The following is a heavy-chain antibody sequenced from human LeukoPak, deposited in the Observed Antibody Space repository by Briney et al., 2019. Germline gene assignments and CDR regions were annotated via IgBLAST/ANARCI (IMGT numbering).Heavy chain of an antibody. CDR2: ISSSSSTI. D-gene: IGHD6-13*01. Sequence: GGSLRLSCAASGFTFSSYSMNWVRQAPGRGLEWVSYISSSSSTIYYADSVKSRFTISRDNAKTSLYLQMNSLRAEDMALYYCAKDLRAGSSSWDGAFDIWGQGTMVTVSS. CDR3: AKDLRAGSSSWDGAFDI. J-gene: IGHJ3*02. CDR1: GFTFSSYS. V-gene: IGHV3-48*04.